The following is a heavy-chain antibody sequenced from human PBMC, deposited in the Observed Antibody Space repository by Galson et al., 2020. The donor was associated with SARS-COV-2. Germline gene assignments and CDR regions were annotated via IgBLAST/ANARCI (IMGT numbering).Heavy chain of an antibody. CDR1: GFTFSDYD. V-gene: IGHV3-13*01. CDR3: TRGQVGNAFYI. J-gene: IGHJ3*02. CDR2: AGSVGDT. Sequence: GESLKISCAASGFTFSDYDMHWVRQASGKSLEWVSLAGSVGDTYYLGSVKGRFIISRDNAKSSLYLQMNSLTAGDTAIYYCTRGQVGNAFYIWGQGTLVTVSS. D-gene: IGHD1-26*01.